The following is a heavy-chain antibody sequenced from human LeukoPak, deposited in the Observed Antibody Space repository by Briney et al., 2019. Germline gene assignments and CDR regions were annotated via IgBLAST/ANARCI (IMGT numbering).Heavy chain of an antibody. D-gene: IGHD3-22*01. V-gene: IGHV4-39*01. J-gene: IGHJ4*02. CDR2: IYSSGTT. CDR1: SVSISSNSFC. Sequence: SETLSLTCTVSSVSISSNSFCWGWIRQPPGKGLEWIASIYSSGTTYYNPSLKSRVTISVDTSKKQFSLKLSSVTAADTAVYYCARHSYYYDSSNYYYYFDYWGQGTLVTVSS. CDR3: ARHSYYYDSSNYYYYFDY.